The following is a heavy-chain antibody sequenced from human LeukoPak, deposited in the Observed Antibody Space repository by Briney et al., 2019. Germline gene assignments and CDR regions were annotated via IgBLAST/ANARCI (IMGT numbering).Heavy chain of an antibody. CDR1: GGTFSSYA. D-gene: IGHD1-26*01. J-gene: IGHJ6*02. V-gene: IGHV1-69*13. CDR2: IIPIFGTA. Sequence: GASVKVSCKASGGTFSSYAISWVRQAPGQGLEWMGGIIPIFGTANYAQKFQGRVTITADEPTSTAYMELSSLRSEDTAVYYCARNRAPDELLMDGMDVWGQGTTVTVSS. CDR3: ARNRAPDELLMDGMDV.